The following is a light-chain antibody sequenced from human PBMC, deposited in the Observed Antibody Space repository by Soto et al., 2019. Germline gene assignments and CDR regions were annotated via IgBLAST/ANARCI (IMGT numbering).Light chain of an antibody. J-gene: IGKJ2*03. CDR3: QQYDNLPPYS. CDR1: QDIYIY. V-gene: IGKV1-33*01. CDR2: DAS. Sequence: IQMTQSPSSLSASVGDRVTITCQASQDIYIYLNWYQQKPGKAPKLLIYDASNLETGVPSRFSGSGSATHVTYTISSFQANDFSTYYCQQYDNLPPYSFGQGTKVESK.